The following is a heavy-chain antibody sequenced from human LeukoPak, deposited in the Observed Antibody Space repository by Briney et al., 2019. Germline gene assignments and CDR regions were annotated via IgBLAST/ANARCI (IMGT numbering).Heavy chain of an antibody. J-gene: IGHJ4*02. CDR3: ARASTVTYTH. CDR2: IYHSGST. V-gene: IGHV4-38-2*02. D-gene: IGHD4-17*01. Sequence: PSETLSLTCTVSGYSISSGYYWGWIRQPPGKGLEWIGSIYHSGSTYYNPSLKSRVTISVDTSKNQFSLKLSSVTAADTAVYYCARASTVTYTHWGQGTLVTVSS. CDR1: GYSISSGYY.